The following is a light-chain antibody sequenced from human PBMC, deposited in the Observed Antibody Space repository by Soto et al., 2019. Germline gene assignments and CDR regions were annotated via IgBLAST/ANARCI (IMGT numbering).Light chain of an antibody. CDR2: GAS. Sequence: IVMTESPDALSLSQGERATLSCMASQSMSNNLAWYQQKPGQAPRLLIYGASTRATGIPARFSGSGSGTEFTLTISSLQSEDFAVYYCQQYTNWPSTFGQGTKV. J-gene: IGKJ1*01. V-gene: IGKV3-15*01. CDR3: QQYTNWPST. CDR1: QSMSNN.